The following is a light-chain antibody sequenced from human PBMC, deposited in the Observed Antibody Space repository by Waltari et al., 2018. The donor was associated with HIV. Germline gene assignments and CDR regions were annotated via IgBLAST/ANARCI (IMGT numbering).Light chain of an antibody. CDR3: GTWDNNLSAWV. V-gene: IGLV1-51*02. J-gene: IGLJ3*02. Sequence: QSVLTQPPSVSAAPGQKVTISCSGSTSNIGNSYVSWYQQLPGPAPKLVIYENNKRPSGIPDRFSGSKSGTSATLGITGLQTGDEADYYCGTWDNNLSAWVFGGGTKLTVL. CDR2: ENN. CDR1: TSNIGNSY.